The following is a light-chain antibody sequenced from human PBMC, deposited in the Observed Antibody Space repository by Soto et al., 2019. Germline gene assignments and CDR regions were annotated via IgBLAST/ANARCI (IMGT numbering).Light chain of an antibody. V-gene: IGKV3-15*01. CDR1: QSIGSN. J-gene: IGKJ4*01. Sequence: EIVMTQSPATLSVSPGEGATLSCRASQSIGSNLAWYLQKPGQGPRLLIFGASTRATGIPARFSGSGSGTEFTLTISTLQAEDVAVYYCKQYHSWPLTFGGGTKVEVK. CDR3: KQYHSWPLT. CDR2: GAS.